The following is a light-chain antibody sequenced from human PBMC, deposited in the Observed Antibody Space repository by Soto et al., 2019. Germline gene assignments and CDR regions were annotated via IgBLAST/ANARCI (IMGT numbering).Light chain of an antibody. V-gene: IGKV3-20*01. J-gene: IGKJ1*01. Sequence: EIALTQSPGTLSLSPGERATLSCRASQTVDSSFLAWYQQKPGQAPRLVVYGAANRGTGIPDRFSASGSGTDFTLTISRLEPEDFAVYFCQQFASIPRTFGQGTKVDIK. CDR3: QQFASIPRT. CDR1: QTVDSSF. CDR2: GAA.